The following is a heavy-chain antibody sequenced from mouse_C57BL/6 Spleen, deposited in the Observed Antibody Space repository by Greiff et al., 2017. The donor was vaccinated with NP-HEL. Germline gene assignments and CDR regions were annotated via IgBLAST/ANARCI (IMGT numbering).Heavy chain of an antibody. V-gene: IGHV1-19*01. CDR1: GYTFTDYY. Sequence: EVQGVESGPVLVKPGASVKMSCKASGYTFTDYYMNWVKQSHGKSLEWIGVINPYNGGTSYNQKFKGKATLTVDKSSSTAYMELNSLTSEDSAVYYCARRCEGSYYGSSFYYAMDYWGQGTSVTVSS. CDR3: ARRCEGSYYGSSFYYAMDY. D-gene: IGHD1-1*01. J-gene: IGHJ4*01. CDR2: INPYNGGT.